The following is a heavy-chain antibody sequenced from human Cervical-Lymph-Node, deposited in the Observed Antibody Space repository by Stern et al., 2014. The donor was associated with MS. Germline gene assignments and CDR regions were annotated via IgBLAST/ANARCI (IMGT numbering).Heavy chain of an antibody. D-gene: IGHD6-19*01. CDR2: IRGSGDST. CDR1: GFTFSSYA. J-gene: IGHJ4*02. CDR3: AKEGILVASFDY. V-gene: IGHV3-23*04. Sequence: EVQLVESGGSLVQPGGSLRLSCAASGFTFSSYAMSWVRQAPGKGLEWVSAIRGSGDSTYYADSVKGRFTISRDNSKNTLYLQMNSLRADDTAVYYCAKEGILVASFDYWGQGTLVTVSS.